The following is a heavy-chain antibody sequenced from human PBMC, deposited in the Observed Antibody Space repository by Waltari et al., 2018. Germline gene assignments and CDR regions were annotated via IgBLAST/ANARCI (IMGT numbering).Heavy chain of an antibody. D-gene: IGHD3-10*01. CDR3: ARGGGRWARGYYDMDV. J-gene: IGHJ6*03. CDR1: GGSFSGYY. Sequence: QVQLQQWGAGLLKPSATLSLTCAVYGGSFSGYYWSWLRQPPGKGLEWIGAIKPSGRPNDNPSLKLRVTISVDKSKNKFSLKLSSGTAADTAVYYCARGGGRWARGYYDMDVWGKGTTVTISS. CDR2: IKPSGRP. V-gene: IGHV4-34*01.